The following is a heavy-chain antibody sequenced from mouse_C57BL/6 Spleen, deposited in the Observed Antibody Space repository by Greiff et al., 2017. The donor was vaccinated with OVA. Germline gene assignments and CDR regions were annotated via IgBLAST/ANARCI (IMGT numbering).Heavy chain of an antibody. D-gene: IGHD1-1*01. CDR1: GYTFTSYW. V-gene: IGHV1-64*01. CDR3: ARHSVVATYPPDY. Sequence: QVQLQQPGAELVKPGASVKLSCKASGYTFTSYWMHWVKQRPGQGLEWIGMIHPNSGSTNYNEKFKSKATLTVDKSSSTAYMQLSSLTSEDSAVYYCARHSVVATYPPDYWGQGTTLTVSS. J-gene: IGHJ2*01. CDR2: IHPNSGST.